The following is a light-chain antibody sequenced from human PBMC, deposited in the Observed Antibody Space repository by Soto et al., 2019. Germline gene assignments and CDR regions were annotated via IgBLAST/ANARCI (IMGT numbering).Light chain of an antibody. CDR3: QQYGSSPNAIT. Sequence: EMVLTQSPGTLSLSPGERATLSCRASQSVSSSYLAWYQQKPGQAPRLLIYGASSRATGIPDRFSGSGSGTDFTLTISRLEPEDFAVYYCQQYGSSPNAITFGQGTRLEIK. CDR2: GAS. V-gene: IGKV3-20*01. J-gene: IGKJ5*01. CDR1: QSVSSSY.